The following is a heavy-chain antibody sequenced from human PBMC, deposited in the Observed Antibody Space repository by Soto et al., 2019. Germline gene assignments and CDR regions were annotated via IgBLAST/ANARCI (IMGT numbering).Heavy chain of an antibody. V-gene: IGHV3-7*01. CDR1: GFSCSSSG. CDR2: IKQDGSEK. J-gene: IGHJ3*02. D-gene: IGHD3-10*01. Sequence: GGSMRLACAACGFSCSSSGVIWVRQEKGKGLEWVANIKQDGSEKYYVDSVKGRFTISRDNAKNSLYLQMNSLRAEDTSVYYCARDSSGIDYAFDIWGQGIMVTVSS. CDR3: ARDSSGIDYAFDI.